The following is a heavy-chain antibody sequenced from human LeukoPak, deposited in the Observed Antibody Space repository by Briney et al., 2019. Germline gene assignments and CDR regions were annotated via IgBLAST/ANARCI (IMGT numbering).Heavy chain of an antibody. Sequence: ASVKVSCKASGYTFTSYGISWVRQAPGQGLEWMGWINPNSGGTNYAQKFQGRVTMTRDTSVSTAYMELSRLRSDDTAVYYCARGNVVVAAVDYWGQGTLVTVSS. CDR3: ARGNVVVAAVDY. CDR1: GYTFTSYG. J-gene: IGHJ4*02. V-gene: IGHV1-2*02. CDR2: INPNSGGT. D-gene: IGHD2-15*01.